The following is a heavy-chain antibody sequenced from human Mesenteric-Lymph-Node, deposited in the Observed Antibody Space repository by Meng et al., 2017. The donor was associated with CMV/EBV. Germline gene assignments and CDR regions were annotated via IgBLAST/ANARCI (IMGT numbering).Heavy chain of an antibody. Sequence: ASVKVSCKASGDTFGDYDVNWVRQATGQGLEWMGWMNPSSGDIGNVQKFQGRLTMTKSTSKNIAYMELSSLRSEDTAVYYCARGFFSEGMDVWGQGTTVTVSS. CDR3: ARGFFSEGMDV. CDR1: GDTFGDYD. J-gene: IGHJ6*02. CDR2: MNPSSGDI. V-gene: IGHV1-8*02.